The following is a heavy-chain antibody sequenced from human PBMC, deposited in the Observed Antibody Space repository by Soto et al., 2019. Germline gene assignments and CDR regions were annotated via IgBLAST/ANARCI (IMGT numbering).Heavy chain of an antibody. J-gene: IGHJ5*02. V-gene: IGHV1-8*01. D-gene: IGHD2-8*01. CDR3: ASVESQDCTNGVCYIESNWFDP. CDR1: GYTFTSYD. Sequence: GASVKVSCKASGYTFTSYDINWVRQATGQGLEWMGWMNPNSGNTGYAQKFQGRVTMTRNTSISTAYMELSSLRSEDTAVYYCASVESQDCTNGVCYIESNWFDPWGQGTLVTVS. CDR2: MNPNSGNT.